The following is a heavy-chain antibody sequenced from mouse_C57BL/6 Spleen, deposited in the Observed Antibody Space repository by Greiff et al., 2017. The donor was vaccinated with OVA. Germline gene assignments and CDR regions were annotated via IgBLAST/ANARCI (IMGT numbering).Heavy chain of an antibody. CDR1: GFSFNTYA. D-gene: IGHD4-1*01. Sequence: EVKLVESGGGLVQPKGSLKLSCAASGFSFNTYAMNWVRQAPGKGLEWVARIRSKSNNYATYYADSVKDRFTISRDDSESMLYLQMNNLKTEDTAMYYCVRRGTGSEGYAMDYWGQGTSVTVSS. J-gene: IGHJ4*01. V-gene: IGHV10-1*01. CDR3: VRRGTGSEGYAMDY. CDR2: IRSKSNNYAT.